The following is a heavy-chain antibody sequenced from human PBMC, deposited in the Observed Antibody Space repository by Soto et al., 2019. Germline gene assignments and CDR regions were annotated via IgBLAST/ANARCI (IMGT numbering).Heavy chain of an antibody. J-gene: IGHJ6*02. CDR3: ARAEYSSSWYSYYYGMDV. CDR1: GYTFTSYD. Sequence: QVQLVQSGAEVKKPGASVKVSCKASGYTFTSYDINWVRQATGQGLEWIGWMNPNSGNTGYAQKFQGRVTMTRNTSISTAYMELSSLRSEDTAVYYCARAEYSSSWYSYYYGMDVWGQGTTVTVSS. D-gene: IGHD6-13*01. V-gene: IGHV1-8*01. CDR2: MNPNSGNT.